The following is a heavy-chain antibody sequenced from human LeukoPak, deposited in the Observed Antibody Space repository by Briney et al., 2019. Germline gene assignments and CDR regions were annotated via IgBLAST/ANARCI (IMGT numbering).Heavy chain of an antibody. D-gene: IGHD3-9*01. CDR1: GFTFSSYG. CDR2: IWYDGSNK. V-gene: IGHV3-33*01. Sequence: GGSLRLSCAASGFTFSSYGIHWVRQAPGKGLEWVAVIWYDGSNKYYADSVKGRFTISRDNSKNTLYLQMNSLRAEDTAVYYCTRDRRDYDILTGFDYWGQGTLVPVSS. CDR3: TRDRRDYDILTGFDY. J-gene: IGHJ4*02.